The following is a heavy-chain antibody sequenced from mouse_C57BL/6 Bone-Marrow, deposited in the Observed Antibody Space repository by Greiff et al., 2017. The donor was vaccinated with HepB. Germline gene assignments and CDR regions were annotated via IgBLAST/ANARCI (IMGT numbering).Heavy chain of an antibody. CDR2: IDPENGDT. Sequence: VQLQQSGAELVRPGASVKLSCTASGFNIKDDYMHWVKQRPEQGLEWIGWIDPENGDTEYASKFQGKATITADKSSNTAYLQLSSLTSEDTAVYDCTTDACYDSFAYWGQGTLVPVSA. V-gene: IGHV14-4*01. CDR3: TTDACYDSFAY. CDR1: GFNIKDDY. D-gene: IGHD2-4*01. J-gene: IGHJ3*01.